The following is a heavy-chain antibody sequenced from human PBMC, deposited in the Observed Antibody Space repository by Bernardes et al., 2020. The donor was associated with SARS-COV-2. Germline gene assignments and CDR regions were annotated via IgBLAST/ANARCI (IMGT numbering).Heavy chain of an antibody. J-gene: IGHJ4*02. CDR1: GLTLRNYA. V-gene: IGHV3-23*01. CDR2: ISGSGGKT. CDR3: AKDPYNGDHGTWGGEFDY. D-gene: IGHD4-17*01. Sequence: GGSLRLSCAASGLTLRNYAMSWVRQAPGKGLEWVAAISGSGGKTYYADSLKGRFTISRDNSKNTLFLQLNSLRADDTAVYYCAKDPYNGDHGTWGGEFDYWGQGTLVTVSS.